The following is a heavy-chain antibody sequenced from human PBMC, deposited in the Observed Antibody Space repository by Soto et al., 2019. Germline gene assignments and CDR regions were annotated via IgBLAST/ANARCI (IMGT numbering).Heavy chain of an antibody. J-gene: IGHJ6*02. D-gene: IGHD6-25*01. CDR2: ISSSSSYT. Sequence: GGSLRLSCAASGFTFSDYYMSWIRQAPGKGLEWVSYISSSSSYTNYADSVKGRFTISRDNAKNSLYLQMNSLRAEDTAVYYCARNSSGVYGMDVWGQGTTVTVSS. V-gene: IGHV3-11*06. CDR1: GFTFSDYY. CDR3: ARNSSGVYGMDV.